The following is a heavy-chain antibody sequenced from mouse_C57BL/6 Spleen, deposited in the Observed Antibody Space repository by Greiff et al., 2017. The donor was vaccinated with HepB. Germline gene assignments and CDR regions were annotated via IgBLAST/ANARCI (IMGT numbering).Heavy chain of an antibody. D-gene: IGHD4-1*01. CDR1: GYTFTSYW. Sequence: QVQLQQSGAELVMPGASVKLSCKASGYTFTSYWMHWVKQRPGQGLEWIGEIDPSDSYTNYNQKFKGKSTLTVDKSSSTAYMQLSSLTSEDSAVYYCARLTGTWAMDYWGQGTSVTVSS. J-gene: IGHJ4*01. V-gene: IGHV1-69*01. CDR3: ARLTGTWAMDY. CDR2: IDPSDSYT.